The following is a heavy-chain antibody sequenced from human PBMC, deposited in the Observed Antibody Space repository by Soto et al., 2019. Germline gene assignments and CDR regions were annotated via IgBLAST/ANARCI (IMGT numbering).Heavy chain of an antibody. CDR3: ARGGYYDSSGSRNYHYYGMNV. CDR2: ISPYDGYT. Sequence: QVQLVQSGAEVKKPGASVKVSCKASGYTFTSYGINWVRQAPGQGLEWLGWISPYDGYTNYAQIVQGRVYMTTDTSTKTAYRELRSLRSDETAMYYCARGGYYDSSGSRNYHYYGMNVWGQGTTVTVSS. CDR1: GYTFTSYG. D-gene: IGHD3-22*01. V-gene: IGHV1-18*01. J-gene: IGHJ6*02.